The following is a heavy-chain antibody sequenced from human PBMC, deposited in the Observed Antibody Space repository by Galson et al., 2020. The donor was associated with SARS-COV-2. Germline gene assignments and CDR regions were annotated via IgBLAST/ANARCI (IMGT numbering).Heavy chain of an antibody. CDR3: ARAGTRSGLLYSADAFDI. D-gene: IGHD6-19*01. V-gene: IGHV4-34*01. CDR1: GGSFPGYY. Sequence: SQASETLSLTCAVSGGSFPGYYWSWIRRPPGKGLEWIGEINHSGSTNYNPSLKTRVTISADTSKNQFSLNLSSVTAADTAMYYCARAGTRSGLLYSADAFDIGGQGARVT. J-gene: IGHJ3*02. CDR2: INHSGST.